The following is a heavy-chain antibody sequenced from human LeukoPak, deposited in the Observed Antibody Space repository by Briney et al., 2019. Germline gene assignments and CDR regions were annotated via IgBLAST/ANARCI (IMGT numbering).Heavy chain of an antibody. CDR2: TIPILGIA. D-gene: IGHD1-26*01. V-gene: IGHV1-69*04. CDR1: GGTFSGYA. Sequence: SVKVSCKASGGTFSGYAISWVRQAPGQGLEWMGRTIPILGIANYAQKFQGRVTITADKSTSTAYMELSSLRSEDTAVYYSARNRGSYAYYFDYWGQGTLVTVSS. CDR3: ARNRGSYAYYFDY. J-gene: IGHJ4*02.